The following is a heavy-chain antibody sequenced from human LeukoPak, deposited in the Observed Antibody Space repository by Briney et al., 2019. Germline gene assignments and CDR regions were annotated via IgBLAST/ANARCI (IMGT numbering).Heavy chain of an antibody. CDR2: IYPGDSDT. D-gene: IGHD4-17*01. Sequence: GESLKISCKGSGYNFSSYWIGWVRQMPGKGLEWMGIIYPGDSDTKYNPSFQGQVTISADKSISTAFLQWSGLKASDTAMYYCARHDGDYVDYWGQGTLVTVSS. J-gene: IGHJ4*02. CDR1: GYNFSSYW. V-gene: IGHV5-51*01. CDR3: ARHDGDYVDY.